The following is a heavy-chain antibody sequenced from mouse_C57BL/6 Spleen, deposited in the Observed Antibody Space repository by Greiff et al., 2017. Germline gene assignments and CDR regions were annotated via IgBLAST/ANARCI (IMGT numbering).Heavy chain of an antibody. CDR1: GYTFTSYD. Sequence: VQLQQSGPELVKPGASVKLSCKASGYTFTSYDINWVKQRPGQGLEWIGWIYPRDGSTKYNEKFKGKATLTVDTSSSKAYMELHSLTSEDSAVYFCARRSYGNYVWYFDVWGTGTTVTVSS. J-gene: IGHJ1*03. CDR2: IYPRDGST. CDR3: ARRSYGNYVWYFDV. V-gene: IGHV1-85*01. D-gene: IGHD2-1*01.